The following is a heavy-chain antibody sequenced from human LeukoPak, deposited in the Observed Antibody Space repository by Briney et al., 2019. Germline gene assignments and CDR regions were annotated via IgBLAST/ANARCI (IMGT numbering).Heavy chain of an antibody. CDR3: ARAPDEYDSSGLDY. CDR2: IYTSGST. V-gene: IGHV4-4*07. J-gene: IGHJ4*02. CDR1: GGSISSYY. Sequence: PSETLSLTCTVSGGSISSYYWSWIRLPAGKGLEWIGRIYTSGSTNYNPSLKSRVTMSVDTSKNQFSLKLSSVTAADTAVYYCARAPDEYDSSGLDYWGQGTLVTVSS. D-gene: IGHD3-22*01.